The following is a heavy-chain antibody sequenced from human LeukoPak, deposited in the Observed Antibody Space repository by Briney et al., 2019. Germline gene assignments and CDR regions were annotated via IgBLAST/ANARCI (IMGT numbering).Heavy chain of an antibody. CDR1: GGTFSSYA. D-gene: IGHD4-23*01. Sequence: SVKVSCKASGGTFSSYAISWVRQAPGQGLEWMGGIIPILGIANYAQKFQGRVTITADKSTSTAYMELSSLRSEDTAVYYCARGQGGGNYHDAFDIWGQGTMVTVSS. V-gene: IGHV1-69*04. CDR2: IIPILGIA. J-gene: IGHJ3*02. CDR3: ARGQGGGNYHDAFDI.